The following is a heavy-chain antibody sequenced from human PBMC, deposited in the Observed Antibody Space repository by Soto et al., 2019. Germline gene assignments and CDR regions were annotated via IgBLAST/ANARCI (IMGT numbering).Heavy chain of an antibody. CDR1: GFTFSGFTFSSYA. J-gene: IGHJ6*02. D-gene: IGHD1-1*01. Sequence: GGSLRLSCAASGFTFSGFTFSSYAMTWVRQAPGEGLEWVSTISGTGVSTYYADSVKGRFTISRDNSKDTLYLRMNSLRAEHTAVYYCAKGGRPPREPFMDVWGQGTTVTVSS. CDR3: AKGGRPPREPFMDV. V-gene: IGHV3-23*01. CDR2: ISGTGVST.